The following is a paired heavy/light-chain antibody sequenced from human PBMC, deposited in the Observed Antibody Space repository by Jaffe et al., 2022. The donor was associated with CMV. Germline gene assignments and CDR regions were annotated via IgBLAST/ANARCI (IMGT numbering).Light chain of an antibody. CDR3: QQSTTFPYT. V-gene: IGKV1-39*01. CDR1: QSISNS. CDR2: ATS. J-gene: IGKJ2*01. Sequence: DIQMTQSPSSLSASVGDRVTITCRASQSISNSKLNWYQQESGKAPKVLIYATSNLQSGVPSRFRGSGSGTEFTLSISSLQPEDFTTYYCQQSTTFPYTFGQGTKVEIK.
Heavy chain of an antibody. CDR1: KFTFSIYE. CDR2: ISESGDTI. Sequence: EVQLVESGGALVQPGGSLRLSCEASKFTFSIYEMNWIRQAPGKGLEWISYISESGDTISYADSVKGRFTISRDNAKKSLYLQMNSLRVEDTAAYYCARDAGHCESDNCHHFDSWGQGTLVTVSS. D-gene: IGHD1-1*01. CDR3: ARDAGHCESDNCHHFDS. V-gene: IGHV3-48*03. J-gene: IGHJ4*02.